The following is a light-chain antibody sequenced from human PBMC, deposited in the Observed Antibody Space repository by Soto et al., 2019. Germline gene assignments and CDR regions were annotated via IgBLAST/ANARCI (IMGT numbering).Light chain of an antibody. J-gene: IGKJ1*01. CDR2: GAS. V-gene: IGKV1-27*01. CDR1: QGISIY. Sequence: DIPMTQSPSSLSASVGDRVTITCRASQGISIYLAWYQQKPGKVPKLLIYGASTLQSGVPSRFSGSGSGTDITLTISSLQSEDVATYYCQKYSSAPWTFGQGTKVEIK. CDR3: QKYSSAPWT.